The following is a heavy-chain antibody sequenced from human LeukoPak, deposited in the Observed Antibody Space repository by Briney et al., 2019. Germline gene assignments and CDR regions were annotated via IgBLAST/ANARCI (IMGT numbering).Heavy chain of an antibody. CDR3: ARDSTVTRYYGMDV. CDR2: IYYSGST. J-gene: IGHJ6*02. D-gene: IGHD4-11*01. V-gene: IGHV4-30-4*01. Sequence: NWIRQPPGKGLEWIGYIYYSGSTYYNPSLKSRVTISVDTSKNQFSLKLSSVTAADTAVYYCARDSTVTRYYGMDVWGQGTTVTVSS.